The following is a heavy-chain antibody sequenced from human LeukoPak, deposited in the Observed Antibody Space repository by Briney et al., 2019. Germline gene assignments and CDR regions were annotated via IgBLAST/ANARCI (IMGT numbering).Heavy chain of an antibody. D-gene: IGHD3-22*01. CDR3: ARGAGQDYYDSSGSILRGFDY. J-gene: IGHJ4*02. CDR1: GFTFSTYA. Sequence: PGGSLRLSCAASGFTFSTYAMSWVRQAPGKGLECVSGISGSGGSSYYADSVKGRFTISRDNSQNTLYLQMNSLRAEDTAVYYCARGAGQDYYDSSGSILRGFDYWGQGILVTVSS. CDR2: ISGSGGSS. V-gene: IGHV3-23*01.